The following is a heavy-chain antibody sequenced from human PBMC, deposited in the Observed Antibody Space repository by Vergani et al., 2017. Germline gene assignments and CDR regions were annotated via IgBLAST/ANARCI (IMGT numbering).Heavy chain of an antibody. J-gene: IGHJ3*02. CDR2: LSASDRRT. CDR3: AKVGRSEVAGTFGAFDI. Sequence: EVQLVESGGDLVQPGGSLRLPCAASGFTFIMNAMSWVRQAPGKGLEWVSTLSASDRRTHYADSVKGRFTFSRDISKNTLFLHMNSLRPEDTAVYYCAKVGRSEVAGTFGAFDIWGQGTMVTVSS. D-gene: IGHD6-19*01. V-gene: IGHV3-23*04. CDR1: GFTFIMNA.